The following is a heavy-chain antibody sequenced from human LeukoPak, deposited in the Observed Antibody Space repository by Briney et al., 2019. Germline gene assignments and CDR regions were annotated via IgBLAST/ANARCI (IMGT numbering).Heavy chain of an antibody. CDR1: GVSISTSTHY. Sequence: SETLSLTCTVSGVSISTSTHYWAWIRQPPGKGLEWIASMFYRGSTYYNASLRSRVTLSVDTSKNQFSLNLSSVTAADTAVYYCARLRGAMTPVTSDFDYWGQGTLVTVSS. D-gene: IGHD4-17*01. J-gene: IGHJ4*02. CDR3: ARLRGAMTPVTSDFDY. CDR2: MFYRGST. V-gene: IGHV4-39*01.